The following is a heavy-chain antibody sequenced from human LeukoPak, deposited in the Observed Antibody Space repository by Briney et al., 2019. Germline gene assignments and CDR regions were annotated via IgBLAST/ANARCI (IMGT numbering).Heavy chain of an antibody. CDR2: IYYTGTT. CDR3: ARGGWRLDY. D-gene: IGHD2-15*01. CDR1: DGSISRYY. J-gene: IGHJ4*02. Sequence: SETLSLTCTVSDGSISRYYWSWIRQPPGKGLEWIGYIYYTGTTNYNPSLKSRVTISVDTSKNQFSLKLSSVTAADTAVYYCARGGWRLDYWGQGTLVTVSS. V-gene: IGHV4-59*01.